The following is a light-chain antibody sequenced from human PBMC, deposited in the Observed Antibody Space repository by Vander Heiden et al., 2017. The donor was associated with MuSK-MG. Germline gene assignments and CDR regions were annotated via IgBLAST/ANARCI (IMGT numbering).Light chain of an antibody. CDR1: RPNIGNNY. CDR3: RTWDSSLSAVV. J-gene: IGLJ2*01. CDR2: DNN. V-gene: IGLV1-51*01. Sequence: VLTRPRSMTADSRQQVTASCPGSRPNIGNNYVSWYQQLPGTAPKLLIYDNNKRPSGIPDRFSGSKSGTAATLSITGLQTGDEADYYWRTWDSSLSAVVFGGGTKLTVL.